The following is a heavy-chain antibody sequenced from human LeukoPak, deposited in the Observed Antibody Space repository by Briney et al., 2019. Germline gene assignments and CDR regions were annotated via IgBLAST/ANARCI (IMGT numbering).Heavy chain of an antibody. J-gene: IGHJ4*02. D-gene: IGHD3-9*01. Sequence: GGSLRLSCAASGFTFSSYSMNWVRQAPGKGLEWVSSISSSSSYIYYADSVKGRFTISRDNAKNSLYLQMNSLRAEDTAVYYCARDRPSRYDILTGLMDYWGQGTLVTVSS. V-gene: IGHV3-21*01. CDR1: GFTFSSYS. CDR3: ARDRPSRYDILTGLMDY. CDR2: ISSSSSYI.